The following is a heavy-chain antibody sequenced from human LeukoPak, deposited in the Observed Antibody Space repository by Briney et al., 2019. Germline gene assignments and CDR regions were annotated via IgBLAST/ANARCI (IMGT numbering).Heavy chain of an antibody. CDR2: ISYDGSNK. V-gene: IGHV3-30-3*01. D-gene: IGHD6-13*01. CDR3: AKYSSSWYVDY. Sequence: GGSLRLSCAASGFTFSSYAMHWVRQAPGKGLEWVAVISYDGSNKYYADSVKGRFTISRDNSKNTLYLQMNSLRVEDTAVYYCAKYSSSWYVDYWGQGTLVTVSS. J-gene: IGHJ4*02. CDR1: GFTFSSYA.